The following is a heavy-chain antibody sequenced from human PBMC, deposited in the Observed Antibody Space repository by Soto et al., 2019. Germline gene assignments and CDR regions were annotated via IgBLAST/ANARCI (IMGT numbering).Heavy chain of an antibody. CDR1: GCSISSGYY. Sequence: PSETLSLTCAVSGCSISSGYYWGWIRQPPGKGLEWIGSIYHSGSTYYNPSLKSRVTISVDTSKNQFSLKLSSVTAADTAVYYCARVYYDSGAYYYDYFDYWGQGTLVTVSS. CDR3: ARVYYDSGAYYYDYFDY. CDR2: IYHSGST. J-gene: IGHJ4*02. D-gene: IGHD3-22*01. V-gene: IGHV4-38-2*01.